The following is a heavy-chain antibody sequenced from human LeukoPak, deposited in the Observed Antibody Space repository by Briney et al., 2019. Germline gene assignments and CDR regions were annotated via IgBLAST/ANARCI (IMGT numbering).Heavy chain of an antibody. J-gene: IGHJ4*02. CDR1: GFTFSSYA. CDR3: AKYDISDPVYYYGSGSSPNFDY. CDR2: ISGSGGST. D-gene: IGHD3-10*01. Sequence: QTGGSLRLSCAASGFTFSSYAMSWVRQAPGKGLEWVSAISGSGGSTYYADSVKGRFTISRDNSKNTLYLQMNSLRAEDTAVYYCAKYDISDPVYYYGSGSSPNFDYWGQGTLVTVSS. V-gene: IGHV3-23*01.